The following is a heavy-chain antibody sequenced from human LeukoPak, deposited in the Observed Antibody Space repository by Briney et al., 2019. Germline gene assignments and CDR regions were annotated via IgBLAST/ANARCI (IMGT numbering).Heavy chain of an antibody. CDR2: IYYSGST. J-gene: IGHJ6*02. D-gene: IGHD3-3*01. V-gene: IGHV4-59*01. CDR3: ARVRRGKDDFWSGYPGYYYGMGV. Sequence: PSQTLSLTCTVSGGSISSYYWSWIRQPPGKGLEWIGYIYYSGSTNYNPSLKSRVTISVDTSKNQFSLKLSSVTAADTAVYYCARVRRGKDDFWSGYPGYYYGMGVWGQGTTVTVSS. CDR1: GGSISSYY.